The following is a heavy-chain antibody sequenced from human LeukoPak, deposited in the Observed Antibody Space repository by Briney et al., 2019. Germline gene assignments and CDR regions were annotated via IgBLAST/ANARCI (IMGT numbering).Heavy chain of an antibody. CDR2: INHSGST. Sequence: PSETLSLTCAVYGGSFSGYYWSWIRQPPGKGLEWIGEINHSGSTNYNPSLKSRVTISVDTSKNQFSLKLSSVTAADTAVYYCARGARRYLVMVVAATNFDYWGQGTLVTVSS. CDR3: ARGARRYLVMVVAATNFDY. D-gene: IGHD2-15*01. CDR1: GGSFSGYY. V-gene: IGHV4-34*01. J-gene: IGHJ4*02.